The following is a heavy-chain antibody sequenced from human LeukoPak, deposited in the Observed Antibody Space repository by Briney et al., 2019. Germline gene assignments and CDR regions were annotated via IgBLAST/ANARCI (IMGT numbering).Heavy chain of an antibody. CDR2: ISSSGSTI. D-gene: IGHD3-10*01. Sequence: GGSLRLSCAASGFTFSSYEMNWVRQAPGKGLEWVSYISSSGSTIYYADSVKGRFTISRDNAKNSLYLQMNSLRAEDTAVYYCAKFKLWGSGSYSYNWFDPWGQGTLVTVSS. CDR3: AKFKLWGSGSYSYNWFDP. J-gene: IGHJ5*02. V-gene: IGHV3-48*03. CDR1: GFTFSSYE.